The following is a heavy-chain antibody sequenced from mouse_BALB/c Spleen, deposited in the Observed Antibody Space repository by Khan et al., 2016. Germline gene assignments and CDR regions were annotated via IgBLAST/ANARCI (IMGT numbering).Heavy chain of an antibody. Sequence: QIQLVQSGPELKKPGETVKISCKASEYTFTNYGMNWVKQAPGKGLKWMGWINTNTGEPTYSEEFKGRFAFSFEASASTAYLQINNLKNEDSATYFCARTGDYPYYAMDYWGQGTSVTVSS. CDR1: EYTFTNYG. J-gene: IGHJ4*01. CDR3: ARTGDYPYYAMDY. CDR2: INTNTGEP. V-gene: IGHV9-3*02. D-gene: IGHD2-13*01.